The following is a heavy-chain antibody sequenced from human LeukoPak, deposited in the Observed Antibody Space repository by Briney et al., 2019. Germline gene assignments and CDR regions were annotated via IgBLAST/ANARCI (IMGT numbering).Heavy chain of an antibody. D-gene: IGHD6-6*01. Sequence: ASVKVSCKASGGTFISYAISWVRQAPGQGLEWMGGIISIFGTANYAQKFQGRVTITADESTSTAYMELSSLRSEDTAVYYCARDWRPDAFDIWGQGTMVTVSS. J-gene: IGHJ3*02. CDR1: GGTFISYA. CDR2: IISIFGTA. V-gene: IGHV1-69*13. CDR3: ARDWRPDAFDI.